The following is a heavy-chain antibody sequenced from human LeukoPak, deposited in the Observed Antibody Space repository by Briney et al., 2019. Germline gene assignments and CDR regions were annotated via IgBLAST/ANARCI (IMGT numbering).Heavy chain of an antibody. V-gene: IGHV3-33*01. CDR1: GFTFSSYG. J-gene: IGHJ6*03. D-gene: IGHD6-25*01. Sequence: GRSLRLSCAASGFTFSSYGMHWVRQAPGKGLEWVAVIWYDGSNKYYADSVKGRFTISRDNSKNTLYLQMNSLRAEDTAVYYCARVPWTTGSGYYYYYMDVWGKGTTVTVSS. CDR3: ARVPWTTGSGYYYYYMDV. CDR2: IWYDGSNK.